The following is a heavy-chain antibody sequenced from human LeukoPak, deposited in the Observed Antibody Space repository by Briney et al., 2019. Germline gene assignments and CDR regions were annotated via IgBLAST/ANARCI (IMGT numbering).Heavy chain of an antibody. CDR1: GFTFSSYA. Sequence: GGSLRLSCSASGFTFSSYAMHWVRQAPGKGLEYVSSISSDGGSTYYADSVKGRFTISRDNSENTLYLQMSSLRAEDTAVFYCVKRSYSGTYYYDYWGQGTLVTVSS. D-gene: IGHD5-12*01. CDR2: ISSDGGST. CDR3: VKRSYSGTYYYDY. J-gene: IGHJ4*02. V-gene: IGHV3-64D*06.